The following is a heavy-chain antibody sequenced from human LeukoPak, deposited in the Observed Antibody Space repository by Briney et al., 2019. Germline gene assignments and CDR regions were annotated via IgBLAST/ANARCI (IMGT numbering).Heavy chain of an antibody. CDR3: ASLDTAHPSGVH. Sequence: GGSLRLSCEASTFTFTPGWMSWVRQAPGKGLGWVAMMRRDGGEKHYVDSVRGRFTISRDNAKNSLSLQMDGLRDEDTAVYYCASLDTAHPSGVHWGQGTLVTVSS. J-gene: IGHJ4*02. D-gene: IGHD5-18*01. CDR1: TFTFTPGW. CDR2: MRRDGGEK. V-gene: IGHV3-7*01.